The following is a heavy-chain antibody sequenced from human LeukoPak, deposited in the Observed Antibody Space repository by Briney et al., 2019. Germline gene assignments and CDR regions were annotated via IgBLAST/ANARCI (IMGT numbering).Heavy chain of an antibody. CDR2: IIPIFGTA. V-gene: IGHV1-69*13. CDR1: GGTFRSYT. J-gene: IGHJ5*02. CDR3: ARVFTPINGYGSGSYSFLGSLDP. Sequence: GASVKVSCKASGGTFRSYTIIWVRQAPGQGLEWMGGIIPIFGTANYAQKFQGRVTITADESTSTAYMDLSSLRSEDTAVYYCARVFTPINGYGSGSYSFLGSLDPWGQGTLVTVSS. D-gene: IGHD3-10*01.